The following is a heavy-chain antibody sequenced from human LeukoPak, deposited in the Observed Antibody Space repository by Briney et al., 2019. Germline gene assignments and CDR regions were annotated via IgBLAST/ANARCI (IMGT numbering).Heavy chain of an antibody. J-gene: IGHJ3*02. CDR3: AKPYLTGDAFDI. CDR2: ISWDGGST. Sequence: GGSLRLSCAASGFTFDDYAMHWVRQAPGKGPEWVSLISWDGGSTYYADSVKGRFTISRDNSKNSLYLQMNSLRAEDTALYYCAKPYLTGDAFDIWGQGTMVTVSS. CDR1: GFTFDDYA. V-gene: IGHV3-43D*04. D-gene: IGHD1-14*01.